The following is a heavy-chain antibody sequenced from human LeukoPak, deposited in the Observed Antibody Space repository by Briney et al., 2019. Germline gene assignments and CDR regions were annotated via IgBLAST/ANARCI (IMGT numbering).Heavy chain of an antibody. J-gene: IGHJ5*02. CDR2: INHSGST. CDR3: ARGRPNRRGWFDP. V-gene: IGHV4-34*01. CDR1: GGSFSGYY. Sequence: ASETLSLTCAVYGGSFSGYYWNWIRQPPGKGLEWIGEINHSGSTNYNPSLKSRVTLSVDTSKNQFSLKLSSVTAADTAVYYCARGRPNRRGWFDPWGQGTLVTVSS.